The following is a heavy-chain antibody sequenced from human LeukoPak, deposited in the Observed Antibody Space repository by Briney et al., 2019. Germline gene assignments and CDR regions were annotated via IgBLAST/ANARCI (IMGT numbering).Heavy chain of an antibody. CDR3: ARVRTTMVRGVIIIGY. J-gene: IGHJ6*02. CDR1: GYTFTSYD. CDR2: MNPNSGNT. V-gene: IGHV1-8*01. Sequence: ASVKVSCKASGYTFTSYDINWVRQATGQGLEWMGWMNPNSGNTGYAQKFQGRVTMTRNTSISTAYMELSSLRSEDTAVYYCARVRTTMVRGVIIIGYWGQGTTVTVSS. D-gene: IGHD3-10*01.